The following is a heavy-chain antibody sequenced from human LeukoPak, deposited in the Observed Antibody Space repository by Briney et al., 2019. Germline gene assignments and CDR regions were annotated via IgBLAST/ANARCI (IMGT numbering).Heavy chain of an antibody. CDR2: ISGSGGST. Sequence: VGSLRLSCAASGFTFSRYAMSWVRQAPGKGLEWVSSISGSGGSTYYADSVKGRFTISRDNSKNTLYLQMNSLRAEDTAVYYCAKVEREVLVVNPPTVDYCGQGTLVTVSS. J-gene: IGHJ4*02. V-gene: IGHV3-23*01. D-gene: IGHD3-10*01. CDR1: GFTFSRYA. CDR3: AKVEREVLVVNPPTVDY.